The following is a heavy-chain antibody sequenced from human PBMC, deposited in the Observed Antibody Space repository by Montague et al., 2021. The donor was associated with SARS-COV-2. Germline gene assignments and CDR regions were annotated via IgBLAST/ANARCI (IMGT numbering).Heavy chain of an antibody. V-gene: IGHV4-39*07. Sequence: SETLSLTCTVSGGSIISSDHYWAWIRQPPGGALEWIGNIFYSGTTXYXXXXQXGVTISIDTSKNQFSLKVTSVVAADTAVYYCVRDGDYAPPSGMDVWGHWDMGSVSS. J-gene: IGHJ6*02. CDR3: VRDGDYAPPSGMDV. CDR1: GGSIISSDHY. CDR2: IFYSGTT. D-gene: IGHD4-17*01.